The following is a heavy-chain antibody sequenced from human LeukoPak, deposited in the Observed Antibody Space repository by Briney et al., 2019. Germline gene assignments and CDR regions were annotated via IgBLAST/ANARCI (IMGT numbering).Heavy chain of an antibody. CDR3: ARTPVSYWHFDL. D-gene: IGHD5/OR15-5a*01. Sequence: SETLSLTCTVSGGSISGYYWSWLRQPPGKGLEWIAYINYCGSANSSPSPTSRVTRSVDASRDQFSLKLTSVTAADTAVYYCARTPVSYWHFDLWGRGTLVTVTS. CDR1: GGSISGYY. CDR2: INYCGSA. V-gene: IGHV4-59*08. J-gene: IGHJ2*01.